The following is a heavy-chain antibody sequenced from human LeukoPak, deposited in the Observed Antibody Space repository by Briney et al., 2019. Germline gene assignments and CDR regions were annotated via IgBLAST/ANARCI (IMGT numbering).Heavy chain of an antibody. CDR3: ARGRSYYDNNDYHKTGFDY. Sequence: ASVKVSCKASGYTFTDHYMHWVRQAPGQGREWMGWINPNSDGINNYAHKFQGRVTMTRDTSISTAYMELSGLTSDDTAVYFCARGRSYYDNNDYHKTGFDYWGQGNLVTVSS. J-gene: IGHJ4*02. D-gene: IGHD3-22*01. V-gene: IGHV1-2*07. CDR1: GYTFTDHY. CDR2: INPNSDGI.